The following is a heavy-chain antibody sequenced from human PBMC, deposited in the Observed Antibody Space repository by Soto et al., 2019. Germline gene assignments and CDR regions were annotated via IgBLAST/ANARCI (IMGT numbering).Heavy chain of an antibody. Sequence: QVQLQESGPGLVKPSETLSLTCTVSGGSISSYYWSWIRQPPGKGLEWIGYIYYSGSTNYNPSLKRRVTISVDTSKNQFSLKLSSVTAADTAVYYCARSYYYDSSGYYFYYYYGMDVWGQGTTVTVSS. CDR3: ARSYYYDSSGYYFYYYYGMDV. V-gene: IGHV4-59*01. CDR1: GGSISSYY. J-gene: IGHJ6*02. CDR2: IYYSGST. D-gene: IGHD3-22*01.